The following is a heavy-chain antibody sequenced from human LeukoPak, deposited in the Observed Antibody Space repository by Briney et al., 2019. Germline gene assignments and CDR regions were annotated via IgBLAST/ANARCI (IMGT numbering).Heavy chain of an antibody. D-gene: IGHD2-21*01. CDR3: ARQRSYLWDAFDI. CDR1: GVSISTSY. Sequence: PSETLSLTCTVSGVSISTSYWSWIRQPPGKGLEWIAYISYSTINYYNPSLKIRVTISVYTSKNQFSLRLTSVTAADTAVYYCARQRSYLWDAFDIWGQGTLVTVSS. V-gene: IGHV4-59*08. J-gene: IGHJ3*02. CDR2: ISYSTIN.